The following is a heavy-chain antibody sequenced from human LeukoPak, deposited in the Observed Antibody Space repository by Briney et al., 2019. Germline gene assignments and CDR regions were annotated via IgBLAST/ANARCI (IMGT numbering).Heavy chain of an antibody. Sequence: SETLSLTCTVSGGSISSGDYYWSWIRQPPGKGLEWIGYIYYSGSTNYNPSLKSRVTISVDTSKNQFSLKLSSVTAADTAVYYCARFSSWYYYYYGMDVWGQGTTVTVSS. V-gene: IGHV4-30-4*01. CDR1: GGSISSGDYY. D-gene: IGHD6-13*01. J-gene: IGHJ6*02. CDR3: ARFSSWYYYYYGMDV. CDR2: IYYSGST.